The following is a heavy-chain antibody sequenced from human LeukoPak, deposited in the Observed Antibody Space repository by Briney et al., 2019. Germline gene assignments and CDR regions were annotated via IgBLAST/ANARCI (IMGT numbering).Heavy chain of an antibody. CDR3: ATHPGGLQSGFDN. J-gene: IGHJ4*02. D-gene: IGHD5-24*01. V-gene: IGHV5-51*01. CDR2: IHPGDSDT. CDR1: AYTFTSYC. Sequence: GGSLKISCKGSAYTFTSYCIGWVGQMPGNGLEYMGIIHPGDSDTRYSPSFQGQVTISVDRSSSTAYLQWSRLKASDTAMYYCATHPGGLQSGFDNWGQGTLVTVSS.